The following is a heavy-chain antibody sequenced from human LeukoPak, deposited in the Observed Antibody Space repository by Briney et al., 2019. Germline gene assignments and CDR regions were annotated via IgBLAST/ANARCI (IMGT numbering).Heavy chain of an antibody. CDR2: INSDGSIT. D-gene: IGHD4-17*01. CDR1: GFTFSTYW. V-gene: IGHV3-74*01. Sequence: GGSLRLSCAASGFTFSTYWMHWVRQVPGKGLVWVSRINSDGSITSYAGSVRGRFTISRDNAKNTLYLQMNSLRAEDTTMYYCARDLSVTTDTGSYYFYYGMDVWGQGTTVTVSS. CDR3: ARDLSVTTDTGSYYFYYGMDV. J-gene: IGHJ6*02.